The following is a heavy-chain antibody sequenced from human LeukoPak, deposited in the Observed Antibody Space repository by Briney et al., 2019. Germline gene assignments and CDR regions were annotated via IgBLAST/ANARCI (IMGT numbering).Heavy chain of an antibody. CDR1: GGSFSGYC. CDR3: ARDRIVVVPAAITLYYYYGMDV. Sequence: SETLSLTCAVYGGSFSGYCWSWIRQPPGKGLEWIGEINHSGSTNYNPSLKSRVTISVDTSKNQFSLKLSSVTAADTAVYYCARDRIVVVPAAITLYYYYGMDVWGKGTTVTVSS. V-gene: IGHV4-34*01. D-gene: IGHD2-2*02. CDR2: INHSGST. J-gene: IGHJ6*04.